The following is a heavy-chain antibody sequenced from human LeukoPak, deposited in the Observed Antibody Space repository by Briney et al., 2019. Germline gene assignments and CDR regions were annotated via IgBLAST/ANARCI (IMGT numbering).Heavy chain of an antibody. V-gene: IGHV6-1*01. J-gene: IGHJ4*02. Sequence: SQTLSLTCAISGDSVSSNSVAWNLLRHSPSRGLEWLGRTYYKSRWYTDYAVSVKSRITITPDTSKNQFSLQLNSVTPEDTAVYYCARGSTSGIDYWGQGTLVTVSS. CDR3: ARGSTSGIDY. CDR2: TYYKSRWYT. CDR1: GDSVSSNSVA. D-gene: IGHD6-19*01.